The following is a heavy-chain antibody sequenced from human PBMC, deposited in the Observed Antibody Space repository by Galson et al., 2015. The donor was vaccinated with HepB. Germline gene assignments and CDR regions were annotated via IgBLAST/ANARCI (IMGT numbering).Heavy chain of an antibody. CDR3: ARLPNYYDSGYWGEVDY. D-gene: IGHD3-22*01. Sequence: PALVKPTQTLTLTCSFSGFSLSTSGVGVGWIRQPPGKALEWLTIIYWDDDKRYNSSLRSRLTITKDTSKNQVVLIMTNMDPVDTATYYCARLPNYYDSGYWGEVDYWGQGTLVTVSS. CDR2: IYWDDDK. J-gene: IGHJ4*02. CDR1: GFSLSTSGVG. V-gene: IGHV2-5*02.